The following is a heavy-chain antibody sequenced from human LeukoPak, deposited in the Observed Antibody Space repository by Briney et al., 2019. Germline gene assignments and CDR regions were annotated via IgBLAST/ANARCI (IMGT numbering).Heavy chain of an antibody. CDR3: ARAGFGVGLYDY. CDR2: IYYSGST. CDR1: GGSISSGDYY. V-gene: IGHV4-30-4*01. J-gene: IGHJ4*02. D-gene: IGHD3-3*01. Sequence: ASETLSLTCTVSGGSISSGDYYWSWIRQPPGKGLEWIGYIYYSGSTYYNPSLKSRVTISVDTSKNQFSLKLSSVTAADTAVYYCARAGFGVGLYDYWGQGTLVTVSS.